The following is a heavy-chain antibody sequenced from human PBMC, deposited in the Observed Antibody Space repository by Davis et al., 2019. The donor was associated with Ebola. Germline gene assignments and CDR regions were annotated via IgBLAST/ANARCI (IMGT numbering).Heavy chain of an antibody. CDR2: IYPGDSDT. V-gene: IGHV5-51*01. CDR1: GYSFTSYW. CDR3: ARQIRSSGYFDY. J-gene: IGHJ4*02. Sequence: KVSCKGSGYSFTSYWIGWVRQMPGKGLEWMGIIYPGDSDTRYSPSFQGQVTISADKSISTAYLQWSSLTASDTAMYYCARQIRSSGYFDYWGQGTLVTVSS. D-gene: IGHD6-19*01.